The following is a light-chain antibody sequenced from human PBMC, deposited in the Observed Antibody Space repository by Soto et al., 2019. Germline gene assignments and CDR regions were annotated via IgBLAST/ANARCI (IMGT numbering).Light chain of an antibody. CDR3: QQSYDIPT. Sequence: DIQMTPSPSTLSASVGDRVTMTCRASQSISSYLNWYQQKPGKAPKLLIYAASTLQSGVPPRFSGSGSGTDFTLSISSLQPEDFATYYCQQSYDIPTFGQGTKVDIK. J-gene: IGKJ1*01. V-gene: IGKV1-39*01. CDR1: QSISSY. CDR2: AAS.